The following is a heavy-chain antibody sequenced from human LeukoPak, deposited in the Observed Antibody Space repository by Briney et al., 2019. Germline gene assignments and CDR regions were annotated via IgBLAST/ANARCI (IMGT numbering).Heavy chain of an antibody. CDR1: GFTFSSYS. V-gene: IGHV3-48*04. D-gene: IGHD6-13*01. Sequence: GGSLRLSCAASGFTFSSYSMNWVRQAPGKGLEWVSYISSSSSTIYYADSVKGRFTISRDNAKNSLYLQMNSLRAEDTAVYYCARDLSEGAAGFYGMDVWGQGTTVTVSS. CDR2: ISSSSSTI. CDR3: ARDLSEGAAGFYGMDV. J-gene: IGHJ6*02.